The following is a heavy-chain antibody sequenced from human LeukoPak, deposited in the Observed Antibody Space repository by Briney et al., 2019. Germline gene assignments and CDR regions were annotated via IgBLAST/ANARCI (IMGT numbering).Heavy chain of an antibody. J-gene: IGHJ4*02. CDR1: GFSFSNYA. CDR3: VRDGDIVVVITFDY. Sequence: PGGSLRLSCAASGFSFSNYAMSWVRQAPGKGLEWVSAISGSGGNTYYADSVEGRFTISRVNSKNTLYLQMDRMRVEDSAVYYCVRDGDIVVVITFDYWGQGNLVTVSS. D-gene: IGHD3-22*01. V-gene: IGHV3-23*01. CDR2: ISGSGGNT.